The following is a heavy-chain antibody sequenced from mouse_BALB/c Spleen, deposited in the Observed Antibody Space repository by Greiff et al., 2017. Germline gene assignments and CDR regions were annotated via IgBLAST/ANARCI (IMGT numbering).Heavy chain of an antibody. CDR2: INPSTGYT. Sequence: QVQLKQSGAELAKPGASVKMSCKASGYTFTSYWMHWVKQRPGQGLEWIGYINPSTGYTEYNQKFKDKATLTADKSSSTAYIQLSSLTSEDSAVYYCASNDGWYFDVWGAGTTVTVSS. CDR3: ASNDGWYFDV. J-gene: IGHJ1*01. CDR1: GYTFTSYW. D-gene: IGHD2-12*01. V-gene: IGHV1-7*01.